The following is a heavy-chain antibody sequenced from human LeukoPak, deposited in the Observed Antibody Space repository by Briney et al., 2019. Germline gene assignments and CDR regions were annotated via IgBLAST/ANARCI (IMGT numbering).Heavy chain of an antibody. CDR3: AKADCGGECYYVMAV. J-gene: IGHJ6*02. CDR1: GFTFISYA. D-gene: IGHD2-21*01. Sequence: QPGGSLRLSCAASGFTFISYAMTWVRQAPGKGLEWVQGISGSGARTFYADSVKGRFTISRDNSKNMLDLQMNSLRAEDTGTYYCAKADCGGECYYVMAVWGQGTTVTVSS. CDR2: ISGSGART. V-gene: IGHV3-23*01.